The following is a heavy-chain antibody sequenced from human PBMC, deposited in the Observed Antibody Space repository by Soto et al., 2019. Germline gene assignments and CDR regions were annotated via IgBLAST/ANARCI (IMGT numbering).Heavy chain of an antibody. Sequence: QVQLVESGGGVVQPGRSLRLSCAASGFTFSSYAMHWVRQAPGKGLEWVAVISYDGSNKYYADSVKGRFTISRDNSKNTLYLQMNSLRAEDTAVSYCARESVTTYYGMDVWGQGTTVTVSS. CDR2: ISYDGSNK. J-gene: IGHJ6*02. CDR1: GFTFSSYA. CDR3: ARESVTTYYGMDV. V-gene: IGHV3-30-3*01. D-gene: IGHD4-17*01.